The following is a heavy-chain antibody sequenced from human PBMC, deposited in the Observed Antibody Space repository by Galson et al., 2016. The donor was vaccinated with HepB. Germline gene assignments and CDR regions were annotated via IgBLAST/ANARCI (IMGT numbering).Heavy chain of an antibody. CDR2: IFPDDSDT. CDR1: GYSFTSW. D-gene: IGHD5-12*01. V-gene: IGHV5-51*01. Sequence: QSGAEVKKPGESLKISCKTSGYSFTSWIAWVRQMPGKGLEWMGIIFPDDSDTRYSPSFQGQVTISADKSTSTAYLQWGSLQASDTAVYYCATMGYSGYDLGYHALDVWGQGTTVSVSS. CDR3: ATMGYSGYDLGYHALDV. J-gene: IGHJ6*02.